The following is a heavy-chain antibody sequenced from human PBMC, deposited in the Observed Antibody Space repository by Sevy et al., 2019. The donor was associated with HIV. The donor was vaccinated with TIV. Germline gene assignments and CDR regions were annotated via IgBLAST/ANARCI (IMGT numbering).Heavy chain of an antibody. CDR2: FFYNDNM. J-gene: IGHJ4*02. V-gene: IGHV4-30-4*01. CDR3: ARSQNVDSSPFDV. Sequence: SETLSLTCTVSGGSISRDDYYWSWIRQPPGKGLEWIVYFFYNDNMYYNPSHKSRLVISVDMSKNTVYLNLSSVTAADTAVDFCARSQNVDSSPFDVWGQGALVTVSS. D-gene: IGHD5-12*01. CDR1: GGSISRDDYY.